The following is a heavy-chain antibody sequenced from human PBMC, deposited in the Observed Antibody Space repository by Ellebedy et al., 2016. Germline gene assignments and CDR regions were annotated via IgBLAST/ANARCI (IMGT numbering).Heavy chain of an antibody. CDR1: GGSFSGYY. CDR2: INHSGST. J-gene: IGHJ5*02. CDR3: ARDAEAGTFWFDP. Sequence: SETLSLTXAVYGGSFSGYYWSWIRQPPGKGLEWIGEINHSGSTNYNPSLKSRITISVDTSKNQFSLKLSSVTAADTAVYYCARDAEAGTFWFDPWGQGTLVTVSS. V-gene: IGHV4-34*01. D-gene: IGHD6-19*01.